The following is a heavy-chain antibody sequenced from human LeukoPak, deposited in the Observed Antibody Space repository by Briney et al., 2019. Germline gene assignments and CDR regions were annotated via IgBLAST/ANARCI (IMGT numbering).Heavy chain of an antibody. Sequence: SETLSLTCTVSGGSISSGSYYWSWIRQPAGKGLEWIGRIYTSGSTNYNPSLKRRVTISVDTSKNQFSLKLSSVTAADTAVYYCARRGVEVPNYFDYWGQGTLVTVSS. V-gene: IGHV4-61*02. CDR2: IYTSGST. J-gene: IGHJ4*02. CDR1: GGSISSGSYY. CDR3: ARRGVEVPNYFDY. D-gene: IGHD3-10*01.